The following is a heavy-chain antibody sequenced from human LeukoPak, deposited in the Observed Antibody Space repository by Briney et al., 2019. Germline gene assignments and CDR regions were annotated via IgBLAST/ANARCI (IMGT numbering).Heavy chain of an antibody. J-gene: IGHJ3*02. CDR3: ARDHDGFDI. CDR2: IYYSGVT. CDR1: GGSISSRSDY. V-gene: IGHV4-39*07. Sequence: PSETLSLTCIVSGGSISSRSDYWGWIRQPPGKGLEWIGSIYYSGVTYLNPSLKSRGTISIDTSKNQFSLNLSSVTAADTAMYYCARDHDGFDIWGQGIMVTVSS.